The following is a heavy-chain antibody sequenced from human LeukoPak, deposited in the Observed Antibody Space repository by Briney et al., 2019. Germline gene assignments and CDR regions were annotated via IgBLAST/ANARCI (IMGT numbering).Heavy chain of an antibody. V-gene: IGHV3-11*01. CDR3: IRDPRRLDY. Sequence: GGSLRLSCAVSGFTFTYTYMTWIRQAPGKGLEALSYITPSGTDISYADSVKGRFTISRDNAKNSLYLEMKSLRAEDTAVYYCIRDPRRLDYWGQGTLVTASS. CDR1: GFTFTYTY. J-gene: IGHJ4*02. CDR2: ITPSGTDI.